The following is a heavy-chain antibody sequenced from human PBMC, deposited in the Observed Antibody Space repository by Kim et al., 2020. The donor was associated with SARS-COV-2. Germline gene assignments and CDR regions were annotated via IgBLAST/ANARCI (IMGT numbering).Heavy chain of an antibody. J-gene: IGHJ4*02. CDR3: AENPSSSWSLRDY. Sequence: GGSLRLSCAASGFTFSSYAMSWVRQAPWKGLEWVSAISGSGGSTYYADSVKGRFTISRDNSKNTLYLQMNSLRAEDTAVYYCAENPSSSWSLRDYWGQGTLVTVSS. D-gene: IGHD6-13*01. CDR1: GFTFSSYA. CDR2: ISGSGGST. V-gene: IGHV3-23*01.